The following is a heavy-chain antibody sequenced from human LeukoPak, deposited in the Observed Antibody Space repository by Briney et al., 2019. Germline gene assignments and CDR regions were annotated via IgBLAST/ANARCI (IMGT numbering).Heavy chain of an antibody. CDR3: ATGRSIRYFDY. CDR2: INHSGST. D-gene: IGHD3-9*01. V-gene: IGHV4-34*01. CDR1: GGSFSGYY. J-gene: IGHJ4*02. Sequence: TSETLSLTCAVYGGSFSGYYWSWIRQPPGKGLEWIGEINHSGSTNYNPSLKSRVTISVDTSKSQFSLKLSSATAADTAVYYCATGRSIRYFDYWGQGTLLTVSS.